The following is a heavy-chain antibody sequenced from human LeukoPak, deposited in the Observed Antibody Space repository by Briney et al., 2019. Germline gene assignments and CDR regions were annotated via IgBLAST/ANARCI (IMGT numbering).Heavy chain of an antibody. Sequence: PSETLSLTCTVSGGSISSGSYYWSWIRQPAGKGLEWIGRIYTSGSTNYNPSLKSRVTLSVDTSKNQFSLRLSSVTAADTAMYYCARIPWSSGSYYTFDYWGQGTLVTVSS. D-gene: IGHD3-10*01. V-gene: IGHV4-61*02. CDR2: IYTSGST. CDR3: ARIPWSSGSYYTFDY. CDR1: GGSISSGSYY. J-gene: IGHJ4*02.